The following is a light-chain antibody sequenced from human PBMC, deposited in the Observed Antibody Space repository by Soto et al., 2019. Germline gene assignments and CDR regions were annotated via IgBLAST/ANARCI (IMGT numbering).Light chain of an antibody. CDR2: DAS. J-gene: IGKJ5*01. CDR1: QSVSSY. V-gene: IGKV3-11*01. Sequence: EFVLPQSPATLSLSPGERATLSCRASQSVSSYLAWYQQKPGQAPRLLIYDASNRATGIPARFSGTGSGTDFTLTINNLEPEDFAVYYCQVRTNWSIAFGRGTRLEIK. CDR3: QVRTNWSIA.